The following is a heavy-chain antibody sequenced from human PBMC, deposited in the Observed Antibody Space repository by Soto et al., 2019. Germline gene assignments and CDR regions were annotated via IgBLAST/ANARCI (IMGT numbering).Heavy chain of an antibody. CDR2: INAGNGNT. D-gene: IGHD4-4*01. Sequence: ASVKVSCKASGYTFTSYAMGWGRQAPGQRLDWMGWINAGNGNTKYSQKFQGRVTITRDTSASTAYMELSSLRSEDTAVYYCASSYSNYALIDYYYYGMDVWGQGTTVTVSS. CDR3: ASSYSNYALIDYYYYGMDV. CDR1: GYTFTSYA. V-gene: IGHV1-3*01. J-gene: IGHJ6*02.